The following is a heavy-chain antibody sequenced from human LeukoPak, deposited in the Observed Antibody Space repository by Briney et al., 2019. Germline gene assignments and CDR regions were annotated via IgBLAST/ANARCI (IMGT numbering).Heavy chain of an antibody. Sequence: ESGGSLRLSCAASGFTFSSYAMHWVRQAPGKGLEYVSAISSNGGSTYYANSVKGRFTISRDNSKNTLYLQMGSLRAEDMAVYYCARDMGPGYCSSTSCYDAFGIWGQGTMVTVSS. V-gene: IGHV3-64*01. CDR3: ARDMGPGYCSSTSCYDAFGI. CDR1: GFTFSSYA. D-gene: IGHD2-2*03. J-gene: IGHJ3*02. CDR2: ISSNGGST.